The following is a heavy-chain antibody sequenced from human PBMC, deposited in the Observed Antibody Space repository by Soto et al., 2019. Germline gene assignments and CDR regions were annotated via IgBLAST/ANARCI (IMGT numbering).Heavy chain of an antibody. CDR3: ARDYTGPALELTTTRYWFDP. CDR2: IIPIFGTA. CDR1: GGTFSSYA. Sequence: SVKVSCKASGGTFSSYAISWVRQAPGQGLEWMGGIIPIFGTANYAQKFQGRVTITADKSTSTAYMELSSLRSEDTAVYYCARDYTGPALELTTTRYWFDPWGQGTLVTVSS. J-gene: IGHJ5*02. V-gene: IGHV1-69*06. D-gene: IGHD1-20*01.